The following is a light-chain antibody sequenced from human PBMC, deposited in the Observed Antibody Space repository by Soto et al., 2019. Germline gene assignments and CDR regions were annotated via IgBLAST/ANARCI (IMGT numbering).Light chain of an antibody. J-gene: IGKJ1*01. V-gene: IGKV1-27*01. Sequence: DIQMTQSPSSLSASVGDRVTITCRASEDISNFLAWYQQKPGKVPKLLIYGASTLQSGVPSRFSGSGSGTDFTFTISSLQPEDVATYYCQNYNRAPWTFGQGTKVESK. CDR2: GAS. CDR1: EDISNF. CDR3: QNYNRAPWT.